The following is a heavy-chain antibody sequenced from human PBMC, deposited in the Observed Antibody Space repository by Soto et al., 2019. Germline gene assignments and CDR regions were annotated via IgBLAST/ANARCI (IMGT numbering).Heavy chain of an antibody. D-gene: IGHD3-16*02. CDR3: AREGYDYVWGSYRPDDY. Sequence: ASVKVSCKASGYTFGYYGIRWVRQAPGQGLEWMGWISAYNGNTNYAQKLQGRVTMTTDTSTSTAYMELRSLRSDDTAVYYCAREGYDYVWGSYRPDDYWGQGTLVTVSS. CDR1: GYTFGYYG. V-gene: IGHV1-18*01. CDR2: ISAYNGNT. J-gene: IGHJ4*02.